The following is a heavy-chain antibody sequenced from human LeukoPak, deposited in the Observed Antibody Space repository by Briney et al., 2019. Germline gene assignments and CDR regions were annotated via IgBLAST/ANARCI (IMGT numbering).Heavy chain of an antibody. CDR2: IYYSGST. CDR3: ARVGYSSGFDY. D-gene: IGHD2-21*01. Sequence: SETLSLTCTVSGGSISSYYWSWIRQPPGKGLEWIGYIYYSGSTNYNPSLKSRVTISVDTSKNQFSLKLSSVTAADTAVYYCARVGYSSGFDYWGQGTLVTVSP. J-gene: IGHJ4*02. CDR1: GGSISSYY. V-gene: IGHV4-59*12.